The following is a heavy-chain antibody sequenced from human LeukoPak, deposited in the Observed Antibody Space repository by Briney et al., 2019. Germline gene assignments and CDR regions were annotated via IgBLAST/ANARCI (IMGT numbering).Heavy chain of an antibody. J-gene: IGHJ5*02. CDR3: ARGYYDIAP. Sequence: SETLSLTCTVSGDSISGYYWTWMRQPPGKGLEWIGYIYSSGSTKYNPSLESRVTISIDTSKNQFSLKLSSVTAADTAVYYCARGYYDIAPWGQGTLVTVSS. D-gene: IGHD3-9*01. CDR1: GDSISGYY. CDR2: IYSSGST. V-gene: IGHV4-59*01.